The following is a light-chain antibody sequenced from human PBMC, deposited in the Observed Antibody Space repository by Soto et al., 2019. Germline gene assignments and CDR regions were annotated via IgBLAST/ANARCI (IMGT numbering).Light chain of an antibody. CDR3: SSYTSSSTSWV. CDR1: SSDVGGYNY. CDR2: EVS. Sequence: QSVLTQPASVSGSPGQSSTISCTGTSSDVGGYNYVSWYQQHPGKAPKLMIYEVSNRPSGVSNRFSGSKSGNTASLTISGLQAEDEADYYCSSYTSSSTSWVFGGGTKLTVL. J-gene: IGLJ3*02. V-gene: IGLV2-14*01.